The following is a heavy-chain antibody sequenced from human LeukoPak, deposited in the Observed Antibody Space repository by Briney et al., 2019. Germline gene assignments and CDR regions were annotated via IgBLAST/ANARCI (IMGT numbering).Heavy chain of an antibody. CDR3: ARALGWDGYYYYGMDV. D-gene: IGHD6-19*01. CDR1: GGSISSYY. V-gene: IGHV4-59*01. CDR2: IYYSGST. J-gene: IGHJ6*02. Sequence: SETLSLTCTVSGGSISSYYWSWIRQPPGKGLEWIGYIYYSGSTNYNPSLKSRVTISVDTSKNQFSLKLSSVTAADTAVYYCARALGWDGYYYYGMDVWGQGTTVTVSS.